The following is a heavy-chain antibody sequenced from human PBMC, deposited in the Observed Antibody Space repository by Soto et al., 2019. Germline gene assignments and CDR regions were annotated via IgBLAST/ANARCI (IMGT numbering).Heavy chain of an antibody. Sequence: GGSLRLSCAASGFVLSGYAMHWVRQAPGKGLEWVAVMSFDGSTKRYADSVKGRFTISRDNSKNTLYLQMNSLRAEDTAVYYCARDWRGIVGPTDPNFDYWGQGTLVTVSS. CDR3: ARDWRGIVGPTDPNFDY. D-gene: IGHD1-26*01. V-gene: IGHV3-30-3*01. J-gene: IGHJ4*02. CDR2: MSFDGSTK. CDR1: GFVLSGYA.